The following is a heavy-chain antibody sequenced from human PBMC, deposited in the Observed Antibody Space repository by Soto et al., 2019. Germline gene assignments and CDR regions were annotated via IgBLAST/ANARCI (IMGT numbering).Heavy chain of an antibody. CDR2: IYPGDSDT. CDR3: ARRGGSFGYYLDY. Sequence: ESLKISCKGSGYRFTSYWIGWVRQMPGKGLEWMGIIYPGDSDTRYNPYFQGQVTISADKSISTAYLQWSSLKASDTAMYYCARRGGSFGYYLDYWGQGTLVTVSS. CDR1: GYRFTSYW. D-gene: IGHD2-15*01. V-gene: IGHV5-51*01. J-gene: IGHJ4*02.